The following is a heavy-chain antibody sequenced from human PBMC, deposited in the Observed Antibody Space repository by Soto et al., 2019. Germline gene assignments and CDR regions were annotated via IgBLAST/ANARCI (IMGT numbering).Heavy chain of an antibody. V-gene: IGHV3-23*01. J-gene: IGHJ4*02. D-gene: IGHD6-19*01. Sequence: EVQLLDSGGGLVQPGGSLRLSCAASGFTFSTYAMSWVRQAPGKGLEWVSAISGSGSSTYYADSVKGRFTISRDNSENTLYLQMISLRAEDMAIYYCAKGPHSSGWHYFDYWGQGTLVTVSS. CDR2: ISGSGSST. CDR3: AKGPHSSGWHYFDY. CDR1: GFTFSTYA.